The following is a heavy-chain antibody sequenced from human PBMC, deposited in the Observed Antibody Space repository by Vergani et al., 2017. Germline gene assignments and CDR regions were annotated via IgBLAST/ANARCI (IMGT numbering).Heavy chain of an antibody. CDR2: VYYTGST. CDR1: GDSISRSHYY. Sequence: QLQLQESGPGLVKPSETLSLSCRVSGDSISRSHYYWGWIRQTPEKGLEWIGSVYYTGSTYYNPSLTSRVTMSIDTSKNVFSLRVTSVTAADTAVYYCARQTEGDHYYYYLDAWAKGAAVTVSS. V-gene: IGHV4-39*01. CDR3: ARQTEGDHYYYYLDA. D-gene: IGHD1-26*01. J-gene: IGHJ6*03.